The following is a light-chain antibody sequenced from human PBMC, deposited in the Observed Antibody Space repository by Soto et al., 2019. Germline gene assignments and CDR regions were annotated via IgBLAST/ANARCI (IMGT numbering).Light chain of an antibody. CDR3: QQYDSYSLRS. J-gene: IGKJ1*01. CDR1: QTITTS. CDR2: KAS. Sequence: DIQMTQSPSTLSASVGDRVTITCRASQTITTSLAWYQQKPGKAPKLLIYKASSLESGVPSRVSGSGSGTEFTLTISSLQPDDFETYYCQQYDSYSLRSFGQGTRVEI. V-gene: IGKV1-5*03.